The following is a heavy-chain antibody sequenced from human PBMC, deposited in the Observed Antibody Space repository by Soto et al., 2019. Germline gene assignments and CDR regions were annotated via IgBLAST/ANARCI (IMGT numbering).Heavy chain of an antibody. J-gene: IGHJ3*02. CDR3: ARDLFLDGTPDAFDI. D-gene: IGHD1-1*01. CDR2: TYYRSKWYN. CDR1: VDSVSSNSAA. V-gene: IGHV6-1*01. Sequence: SQSLSLTCAIAVDSVSSNSAAWNFISQSPSRGLEWLGRTYYRSKWYNDYSVSVKSRITINPDTSKNQFSLQLNSVTPEDTAVYYCARDLFLDGTPDAFDIWGQGTMVTVSS.